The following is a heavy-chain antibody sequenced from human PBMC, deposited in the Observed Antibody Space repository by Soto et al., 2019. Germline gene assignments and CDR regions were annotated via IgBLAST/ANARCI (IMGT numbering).Heavy chain of an antibody. CDR2: ISAYNGNT. D-gene: IGHD3-10*01. CDR3: ATIVGGSGSYSHDY. J-gene: IGHJ4*02. CDR1: GYTFTSYG. Sequence: QVQLVQSGAEVKKPGASVKVSCKASGYTFTSYGISWVRQAPGQGLEWMGWISAYNGNTNYAQKPQGRATMTTDTSTSTAYMGLRSLRSDDTAVYYCATIVGGSGSYSHDYWGQGTLVTVSS. V-gene: IGHV1-18*04.